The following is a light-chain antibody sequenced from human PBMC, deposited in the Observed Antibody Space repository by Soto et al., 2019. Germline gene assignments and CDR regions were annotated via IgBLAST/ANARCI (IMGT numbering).Light chain of an antibody. CDR3: CSYAGSSTFL. CDR2: EVS. V-gene: IGLV2-23*02. Sequence: QSALTQPASVSGSPGQSITISCTGTSSDVGSYNLVSWYQQHPGKAPKLMIYEVSKRPSGVSNRFSGSKSGNTASLTISGLQAEDEADYYCCSYAGSSTFLFSGGTQLTVL. CDR1: SSDVGSYNL. J-gene: IGLJ2*01.